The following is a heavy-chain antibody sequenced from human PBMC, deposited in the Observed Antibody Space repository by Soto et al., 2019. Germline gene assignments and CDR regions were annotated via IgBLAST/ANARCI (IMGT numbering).Heavy chain of an antibody. Sequence: GGSLRLSCAASGFTFSDYYMSRIRQAPGKGLEWVSYISSSSSYTNYADSVKGRFTISRDNAKNSLYLQMNSLRAEDTAVYYCAREGLRLPHNFDYWGQGTLVTVSS. D-gene: IGHD2-21*02. V-gene: IGHV3-11*06. CDR2: ISSSSSYT. CDR1: GFTFSDYY. J-gene: IGHJ4*02. CDR3: AREGLRLPHNFDY.